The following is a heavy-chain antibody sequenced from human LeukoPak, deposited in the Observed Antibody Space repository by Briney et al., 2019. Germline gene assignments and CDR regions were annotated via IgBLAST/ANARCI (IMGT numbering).Heavy chain of an antibody. D-gene: IGHD5-12*01. CDR1: GFTFSSYW. Sequence: PGGSLRLSCAASGFTFSSYWMSWVRQAPGKGLEWVANIKQDGSEKYYVDSVKGRFTISRDNAKNTLYLQMNSLRAEDTAVYYCAKHQSDYWEFDYWGQGTLVTVSS. CDR3: AKHQSDYWEFDY. J-gene: IGHJ4*02. CDR2: IKQDGSEK. V-gene: IGHV3-7*03.